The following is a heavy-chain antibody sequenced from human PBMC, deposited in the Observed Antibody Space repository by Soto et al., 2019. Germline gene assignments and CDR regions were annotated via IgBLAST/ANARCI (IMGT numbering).Heavy chain of an antibody. CDR3: ARIERTSLVTYYFDY. Sequence: QVTLKESGPVLVKPTETLTLTCTVSGFSLSNARMGVSWIRQPPGKALEWLAHIFSNEEKSYTTALKSRLTSSKDTPKSQVGLTMTNMDPVDTATYYCARIERTSLVTYYFDYWGQVTLVTVSS. J-gene: IGHJ4*02. D-gene: IGHD2-21*02. CDR2: IFSNEEK. V-gene: IGHV2-26*01. CDR1: GFSLSNARMG.